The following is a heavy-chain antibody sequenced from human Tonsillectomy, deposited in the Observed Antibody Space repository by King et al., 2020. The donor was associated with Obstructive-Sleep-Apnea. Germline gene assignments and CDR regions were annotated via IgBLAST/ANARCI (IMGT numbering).Heavy chain of an antibody. CDR3: AKMSYYYDSSGYPDY. Sequence: VQLVESGGGLVQPGESLRLSCAASGFTFSSYAMSWVRQAPGKGLEWVSAISGSGDNTYYAYSVKGRFTISKDNSKNTLYLQMNSLRAEDTAVYYCAKMSYYYDSSGYPDYWGQGTLVTVSS. CDR1: GFTFSSYA. D-gene: IGHD3-22*01. V-gene: IGHV3-23*04. CDR2: ISGSGDNT. J-gene: IGHJ4*02.